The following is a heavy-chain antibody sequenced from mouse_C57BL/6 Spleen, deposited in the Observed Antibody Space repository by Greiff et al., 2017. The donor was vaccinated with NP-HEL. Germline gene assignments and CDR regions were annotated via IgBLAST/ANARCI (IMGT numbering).Heavy chain of an antibody. CDR3: ARLTTTEGFDY. V-gene: IGHV1-63*01. CDR1: GYTFTNYW. D-gene: IGHD1-1*01. J-gene: IGHJ2*01. Sequence: VKLQESGAELVRPGTSVKMSCKASGYTFTNYWIGWAKQRPGHGLEWIGDIYPGGGYTNYNEKFKGKATLTADKSSSTAYMQFSSLTSEDSAIYYCARLTTTEGFDYWGQGTTLTVSS. CDR2: IYPGGGYT.